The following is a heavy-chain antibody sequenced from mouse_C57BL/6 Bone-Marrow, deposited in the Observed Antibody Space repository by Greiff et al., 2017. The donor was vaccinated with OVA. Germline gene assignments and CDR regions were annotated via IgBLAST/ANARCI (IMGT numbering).Heavy chain of an antibody. D-gene: IGHD3-1*01. Sequence: QVQLQQPGAELVKPGASVKMSCKASGYPFTSYWITWVKQRPGQGLEWIGDIYPGGGSPNYNEKFKSKATLTVNTSSSTAYMQLSSLTAEDSAVYYCARWGGSGAWFAYWGQGTLVTVSA. CDR3: ARWGGSGAWFAY. CDR1: GYPFTSYW. J-gene: IGHJ3*01. V-gene: IGHV1-55*01. CDR2: IYPGGGSP.